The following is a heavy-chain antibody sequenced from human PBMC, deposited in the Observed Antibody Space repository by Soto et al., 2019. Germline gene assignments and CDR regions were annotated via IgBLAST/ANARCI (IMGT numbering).Heavy chain of an antibody. V-gene: IGHV4-38-2*01. J-gene: IGHJ4*02. CDR1: GYSISSGYY. Sequence: SETLSLTCAVSGYSISSGYYWGWIRQPPGKGLEWIGSIYHSGSTYYNPSLKSRVTISVDTSKNQFSLKLSSVTAADTAVYYCARRGSSGWYYDYWGQGTLVTVSA. D-gene: IGHD6-19*01. CDR3: ARRGSSGWYYDY. CDR2: IYHSGST.